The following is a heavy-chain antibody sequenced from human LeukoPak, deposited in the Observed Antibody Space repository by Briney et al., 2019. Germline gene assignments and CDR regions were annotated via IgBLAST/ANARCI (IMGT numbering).Heavy chain of an antibody. CDR2: VRSKSYGGTT. CDR1: GCTFGDDA. Sequence: SGGSLRLSCTASGCTFGDDAMSWVRQAPGKGLDLVGFVRSKSYGGTTEYAASVKGRFTISRDASKSIAYLQMNSLKTEDTAVYSCTTDTAAAANSFDPWGQGNLVTVSS. CDR3: TTDTAAAANSFDP. J-gene: IGHJ5*02. V-gene: IGHV3-49*04. D-gene: IGHD6-13*01.